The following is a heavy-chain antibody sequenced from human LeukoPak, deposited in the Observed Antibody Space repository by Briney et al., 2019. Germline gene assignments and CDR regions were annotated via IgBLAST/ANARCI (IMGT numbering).Heavy chain of an antibody. V-gene: IGHV3-23*01. D-gene: IGHD6-13*01. CDR1: RFTFSNYA. CDR2: ISGSGGST. J-gene: IGHJ4*02. Sequence: GGSLRLSCTDSRFTFSNYAMSWVRQLPGKGLKWVSTISGSGGSTYYADSVKGRFTISRDNSKNTVSLQMNSLRAEDTAVYYCAKRGYSSSWNFDSWGQGTLVTVSS. CDR3: AKRGYSSSWNFDS.